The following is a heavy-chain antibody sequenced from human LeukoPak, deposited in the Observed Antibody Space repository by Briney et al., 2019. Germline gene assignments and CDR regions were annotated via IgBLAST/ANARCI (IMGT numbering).Heavy chain of an antibody. D-gene: IGHD1-26*01. CDR1: GDSVSSNSAA. Sequence: TSQTLSLTCAISGDSVSSNSAAWHWIRQSPSRGLEWLGRTYYRSKWYYDYAVAVKSRISINPDTSKNQFSLQLSSVTPEDTAVYYCARDPVGGSTIFDYWGQGTLVTVSS. V-gene: IGHV6-1*01. CDR3: ARDPVGGSTIFDY. CDR2: TYYRSKWYY. J-gene: IGHJ4*02.